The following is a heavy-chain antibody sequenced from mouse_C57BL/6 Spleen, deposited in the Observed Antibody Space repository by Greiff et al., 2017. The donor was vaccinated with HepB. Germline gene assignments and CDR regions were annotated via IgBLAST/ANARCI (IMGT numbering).Heavy chain of an antibody. D-gene: IGHD1-1*01. Sequence: VQLQQSGAELVKPGASVKLSCKASGYTFTEYTIHWVKQRSGQGLEWIGWFYPGSGSIKYNEKFKDKATLTADKSSSTVYMELSRLTSEDSAVYFRERHEEGCPDGSTVVGTKGAMDYWGQGTSVTVSS. CDR2: FYPGSGSI. V-gene: IGHV1-62-2*01. J-gene: IGHJ4*01. CDR1: GYTFTEYT. CDR3: ERHEEGCPDGSTVVGTKGAMDY.